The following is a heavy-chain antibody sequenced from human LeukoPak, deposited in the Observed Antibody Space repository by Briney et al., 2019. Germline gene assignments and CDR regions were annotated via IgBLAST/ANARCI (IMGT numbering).Heavy chain of an antibody. V-gene: IGHV4-61*02. Sequence: SQTLSLTCTVSGGSISSGSYYWSWIRQPAGKGLEWIGRIYTSGSINYDPSLKSRVTISVDTSKNQFSLKLSSVTAADTAVYYCARGPPEDGSGSYYDYWGQGTLVTASS. CDR2: IYTSGSI. CDR3: ARGPPEDGSGSYYDY. J-gene: IGHJ4*02. CDR1: GGSISSGSYY. D-gene: IGHD3-10*01.